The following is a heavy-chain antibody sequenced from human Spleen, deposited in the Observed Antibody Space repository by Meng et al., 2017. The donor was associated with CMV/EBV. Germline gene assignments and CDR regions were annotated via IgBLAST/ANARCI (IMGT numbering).Heavy chain of an antibody. CDR2: MNQDGSQK. CDR1: GFTFSTYE. J-gene: IGHJ6*02. V-gene: IGHV3-7*01. CDR3: VRDMDV. Sequence: GESLKISCAASGFTFSTYEMTWVRQAPGKGLEWVANMNQDGSQKHYVDSVKGRFTISRDNAKNSLSLQMNSLGAEDTAVYYCVRDMDVWGQGTTVTVSS.